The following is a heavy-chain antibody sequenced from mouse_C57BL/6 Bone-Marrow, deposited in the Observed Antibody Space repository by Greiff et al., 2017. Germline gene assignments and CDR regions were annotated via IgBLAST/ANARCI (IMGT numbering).Heavy chain of an antibody. J-gene: IGHJ4*01. Sequence: QVQLQQPGAELVKPGASVKLSCKASGYTFTSYWMQWVKQRPGQGLEWIGEIDPSDSYTNYNQKFKGKATLTVDTSSSTAYMQLSSLTSEDSAVYYCALYYYCSSGDDYAMDYWGQGTSVTVSS. CDR3: ALYYYCSSGDDYAMDY. V-gene: IGHV1-50*01. CDR2: IDPSDSYT. D-gene: IGHD1-1*01. CDR1: GYTFTSYW.